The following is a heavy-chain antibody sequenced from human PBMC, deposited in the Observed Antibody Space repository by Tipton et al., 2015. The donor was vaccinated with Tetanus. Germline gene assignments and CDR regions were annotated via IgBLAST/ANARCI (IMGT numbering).Heavy chain of an antibody. CDR2: ILGDDSST. CDR1: GFTFSSYW. D-gene: IGHD6-19*01. J-gene: IGHJ4*02. Sequence: SLRLSCAASGFTFSSYWMHWVRQAPGKGLEYVASILGDDSSTLYASSMKGRFTITRDNSKNTVYLQMDSLRGEDMAVYYCARGRDGGWSFDYWGQGTLVTVSS. V-gene: IGHV3-64*01. CDR3: ARGRDGGWSFDY.